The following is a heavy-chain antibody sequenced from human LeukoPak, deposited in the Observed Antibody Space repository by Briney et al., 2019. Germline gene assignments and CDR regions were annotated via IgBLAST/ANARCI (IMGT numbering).Heavy chain of an antibody. CDR2: INHSGST. Sequence: SETLSLTCAVYGGSFSGYYWSWIRQPPGKGLEWIGEINHSGSTNYNLSLKSRVTISVDTSKNQFSLKLSSVTAADTAVYYCARISGPPFDYWGQGTLVTVSS. CDR3: ARISGPPFDY. J-gene: IGHJ4*02. D-gene: IGHD5-12*01. V-gene: IGHV4-34*01. CDR1: GGSFSGYY.